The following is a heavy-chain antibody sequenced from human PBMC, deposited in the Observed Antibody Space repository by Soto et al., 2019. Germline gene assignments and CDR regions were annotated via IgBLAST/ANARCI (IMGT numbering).Heavy chain of an antibody. J-gene: IGHJ4*02. CDR1: GFTFSNYW. Sequence: EVQLVESGGGLFQPEGSLRLSCEGSGFTFSNYWMHWVRQAPGKGLVWVSRINHDGSDPIYADSVKGRFTIPRDNAKNTVYLQMNSLRAEDTAVYYCARSYPNYSNFAYWGQGSLVTVSS. CDR2: INHDGSDP. D-gene: IGHD2-21*01. V-gene: IGHV3-74*01. CDR3: ARSYPNYSNFAY.